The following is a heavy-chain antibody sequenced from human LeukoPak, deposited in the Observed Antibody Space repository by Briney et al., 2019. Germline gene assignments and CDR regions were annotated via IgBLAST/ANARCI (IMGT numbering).Heavy chain of an antibody. J-gene: IGHJ4*02. CDR2: IYYSGST. CDR1: GGSISSYY. CDR3: ARGALTTVTTYYFDY. V-gene: IGHV4-59*01. D-gene: IGHD4-17*01. Sequence: SETLSLTCTVSGGSISSYYWSWIRQPPGKGLEWIGYIYYSGSTNYNPSLKSRVTISVDTSKNQFSLKLSSVTAADAAVYYCARGALTTVTTYYFDYWGQGTLVTVSS.